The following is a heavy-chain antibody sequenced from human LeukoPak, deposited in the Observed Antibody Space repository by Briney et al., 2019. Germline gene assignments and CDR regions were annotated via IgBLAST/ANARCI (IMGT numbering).Heavy chain of an antibody. CDR3: AKASIVVVPAAMDV. V-gene: IGHV3-9*01. CDR1: GFTFDVHA. D-gene: IGHD2-2*01. Sequence: PGGSLRLSCAASGFTFDVHAMRWVRQAPGKGLEWVSGISWNSGSIGYADSVKGRFTISRDNAKNSLYLQMNSLRAEDTALYYCAKASIVVVPAAMDVWGKGTTVTVSS. CDR2: ISWNSGSI. J-gene: IGHJ6*04.